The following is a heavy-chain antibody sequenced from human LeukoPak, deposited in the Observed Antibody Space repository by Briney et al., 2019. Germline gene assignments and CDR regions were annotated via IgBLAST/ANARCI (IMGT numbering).Heavy chain of an antibody. CDR3: ARAITAAGTTRGKYFDY. CDR1: GYTFTIYD. J-gene: IGHJ4*02. Sequence: GASVKVSCKASGYTFTIYDINWVRQAPGQGLEWMGWINPNSGGTNYAQKFQGRVTMTRDTSISTAYMELSRLRSDDTAVYYCARAITAAGTTRGKYFDYWGQGTLVTVSS. D-gene: IGHD6-13*01. CDR2: INPNSGGT. V-gene: IGHV1-2*02.